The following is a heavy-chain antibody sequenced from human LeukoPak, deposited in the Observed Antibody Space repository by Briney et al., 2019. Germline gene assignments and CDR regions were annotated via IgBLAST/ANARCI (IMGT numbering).Heavy chain of an antibody. J-gene: IGHJ4*02. CDR1: GYTFTSYG. CDR3: ARVLDYVWGSYRTFDY. CDR2: ISAYNGNT. Sequence: ASVKVSCKASGYTFTSYGISWVRQAPGQGLEWMGWISAYNGNTNYAQKLQGRVTMTTDTSTSTAYMELRSLRSDDTAVYYCARVLDYVWGSYRTFDYWGQGTLVTVSS. V-gene: IGHV1-18*01. D-gene: IGHD3-16*02.